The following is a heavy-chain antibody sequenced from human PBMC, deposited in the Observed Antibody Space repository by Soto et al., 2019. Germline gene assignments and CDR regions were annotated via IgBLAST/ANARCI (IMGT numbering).Heavy chain of an antibody. V-gene: IGHV3-49*04. CDR3: TRRGTVVVPAATYYYYYGMDV. J-gene: IGHJ6*02. Sequence: PGGSLRLSCTASGFTFGDYAMSWVRQAPGKGLEWVGFIRSKAYGGTTEYAASVKGRFTISRDDSKSIAYLQMNSLKTEDTAVYYCTRRGTVVVPAATYYYYYGMDVWGQGTTVTVSS. D-gene: IGHD2-2*01. CDR2: IRSKAYGGTT. CDR1: GFTFGDYA.